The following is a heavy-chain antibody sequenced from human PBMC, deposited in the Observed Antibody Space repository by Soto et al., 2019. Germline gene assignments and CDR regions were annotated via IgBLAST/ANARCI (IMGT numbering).Heavy chain of an antibody. CDR2: INPSGGST. Sequence: GASVKVSCKAPGYTFTSYYMHWVRQAPGQGLEWMGIINPSGGSTSYAQKFQGRVTMTRDTSTSTVYMELSSLRAEDTAVYYCARVSLPANMDVWGKGTTVTVSS. CDR1: GYTFTSYY. V-gene: IGHV1-46*01. CDR3: ARVSLPANMDV. D-gene: IGHD2-2*01. J-gene: IGHJ6*03.